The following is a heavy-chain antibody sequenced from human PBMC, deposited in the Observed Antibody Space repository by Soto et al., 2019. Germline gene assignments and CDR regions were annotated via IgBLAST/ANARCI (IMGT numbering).Heavy chain of an antibody. CDR2: ISSSSSTI. CDR3: ARDRYCSSTSCYDMGDDAFDI. Sequence: GGSLRLSCAASGFTFSSYSMNWVRQAPGKGLEWVSYISSSSSTIYYADSVKGRFTISRDNAKNSLYLQMNSLRTEDTAVYYCARDRYCSSTSCYDMGDDAFDIWGQGTMVTVSS. D-gene: IGHD2-2*01. V-gene: IGHV3-48*01. CDR1: GFTFSSYS. J-gene: IGHJ3*02.